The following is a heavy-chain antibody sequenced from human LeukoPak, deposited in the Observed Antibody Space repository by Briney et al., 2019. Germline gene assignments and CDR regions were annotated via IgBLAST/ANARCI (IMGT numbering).Heavy chain of an antibody. J-gene: IGHJ4*02. CDR1: GFTFRNYW. Sequence: PGGSLRLSCAASGFTFRNYWMNWVRQAPGKGLVWISYISDDGRFTDYADSVKGRFTISRDNAKNTLHLQMNSLRAEDTAVYYCARWYGSGVPTSYWGQGTLATVSS. V-gene: IGHV3-74*01. CDR3: ARWYGSGVPTSY. D-gene: IGHD6-19*01. CDR2: ISDDGRFT.